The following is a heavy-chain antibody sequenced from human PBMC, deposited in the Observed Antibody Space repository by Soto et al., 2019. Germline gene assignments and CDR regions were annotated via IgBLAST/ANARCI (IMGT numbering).Heavy chain of an antibody. J-gene: IGHJ4*02. CDR1: GLTFSGSA. CDR2: IRSKANSYAT. D-gene: IGHD2-2*01. CDR3: TRHADLGYCSSTSCYDFDY. V-gene: IGHV3-73*01. Sequence: EVQLVESGGGLVQPGGSLKLSCAASGLTFSGSAMHWVRQASGKGLEWVGRIRSKANSYATEYAASVKGRFTISRDDSKNTAYLQMNRLKTEDTALYYCTRHADLGYCSSTSCYDFDYWGQGTLVTVSS.